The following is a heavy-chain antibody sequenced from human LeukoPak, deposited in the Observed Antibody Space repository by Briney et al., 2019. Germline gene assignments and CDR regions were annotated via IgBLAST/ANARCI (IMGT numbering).Heavy chain of an antibody. CDR1: GDSISCCY. Sequence: PSDTLSLTCAVSGDSISCCYWTWIRQSAGKGLEWIGRIFITGSTNYNPSLQGRVTMSVDRSKGQFSLRLSSVTAADTAVYYCVRQGYNFGAFNAWGQGTLVTVSS. CDR2: IFITGST. CDR3: VRQGYNFGAFNA. D-gene: IGHD3-3*01. J-gene: IGHJ4*02. V-gene: IGHV4-4*07.